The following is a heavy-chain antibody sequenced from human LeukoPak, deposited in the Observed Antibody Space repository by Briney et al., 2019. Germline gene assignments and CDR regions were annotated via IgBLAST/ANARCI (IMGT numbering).Heavy chain of an antibody. CDR3: ARGPREPHSSSWYMGENLNDY. J-gene: IGHJ4*02. V-gene: IGHV4-4*07. Sequence: SETLSLTCAVSGGSISSYYWSWIRQPAGKGLEWIGRIYTSGSTNYNPSLKSRVTMSVDTSKNQFSLKLSSVTAADTAVYYCARGPREPHSSSWYMGENLNDYWGQGTLVTVSS. D-gene: IGHD6-13*01. CDR1: GGSISSYY. CDR2: IYTSGST.